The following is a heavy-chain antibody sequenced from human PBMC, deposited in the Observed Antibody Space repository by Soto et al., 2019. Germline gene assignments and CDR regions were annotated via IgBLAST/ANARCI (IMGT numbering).Heavy chain of an antibody. CDR2: INSAGSST. V-gene: IGHV3-74*01. Sequence: EVQLVESGGGLVQPGGSLRLSCAASGLTFSSYWMHWVRQAPGKGLVWVSRINSAGSSTSYADSVKGRFTISRDNAKNTLYLEMNSQRAEDTAVYYCARSHTVTTDYWGQGTLVTVSS. D-gene: IGHD4-17*01. CDR3: ARSHTVTTDY. CDR1: GLTFSSYW. J-gene: IGHJ4*02.